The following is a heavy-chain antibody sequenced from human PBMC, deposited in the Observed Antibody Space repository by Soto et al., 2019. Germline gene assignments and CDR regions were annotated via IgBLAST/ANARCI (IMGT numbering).Heavy chain of an antibody. CDR2: MSSGGNIK. J-gene: IGHJ5*02. CDR3: ARDIGRQVGYNWESDHSDL. CDR1: HFTFRSFG. Sequence: QVQLVESGGGVVQPGRSLSLSCAASHFTFRSFGMHWVRQAPGKGLEWVAFMSSGGNIKNSAASLEGRFTISRDNSENTFFLQMNNLTADDTAMYYCARDIGRQVGYNWESDHSDLWGQGTLVTVSS. D-gene: IGHD1-20*01. V-gene: IGHV3-33*01.